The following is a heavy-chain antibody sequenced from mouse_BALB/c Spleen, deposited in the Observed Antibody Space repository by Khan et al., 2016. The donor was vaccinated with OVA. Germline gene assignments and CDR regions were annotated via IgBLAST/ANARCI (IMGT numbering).Heavy chain of an antibody. D-gene: IGHD1-1*01. CDR1: GYTFTSYW. V-gene: IGHV1S81*02. J-gene: IGHJ2*01. Sequence: VQLQQSGAELVKAGASVKMSCKASGYTFTSYWMHWVKQRLGQGLEWIAETNPTNGRPSYNEKFKSQSTLSVDKSSSTAYMLLSGQTIEDAAVYYCGIIKKILATYFDYGGQGTTLTVSS. CDR3: GIIKKILATYFDY. CDR2: TNPTNGRP.